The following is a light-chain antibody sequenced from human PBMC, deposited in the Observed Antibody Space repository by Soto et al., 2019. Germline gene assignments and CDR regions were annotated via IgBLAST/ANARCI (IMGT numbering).Light chain of an antibody. CDR1: SSDVGGYND. Sequence: QSALTQPASVSGSPGQSITISCTGTSSDVGGYNDVSWYQQHPGKAPKLMIYDVSNRPSGVSNRFSGSKSGNTASLTISGLQAEDEAAYYCSSYTSSSTLVFGTGTKVTVL. V-gene: IGLV2-14*01. CDR2: DVS. CDR3: SSYTSSSTLV. J-gene: IGLJ1*01.